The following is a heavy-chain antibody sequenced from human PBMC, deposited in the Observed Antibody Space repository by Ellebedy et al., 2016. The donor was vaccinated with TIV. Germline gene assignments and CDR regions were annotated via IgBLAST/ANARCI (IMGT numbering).Heavy chain of an antibody. CDR2: IYTSGTT. CDR3: AREFSP. J-gene: IGHJ5*02. CDR1: GGSINSGDSY. Sequence: SETLSLXXTVSGGSINSGDSYWSWIRQPAGEGLEWIGLIYTSGTTNFSPSLRSRVAMSLDTSKNQFSLKLSSVTAADTAVYYCAREFSPWGQGTLVTVSS. D-gene: IGHD3-3*01. V-gene: IGHV4-61*02.